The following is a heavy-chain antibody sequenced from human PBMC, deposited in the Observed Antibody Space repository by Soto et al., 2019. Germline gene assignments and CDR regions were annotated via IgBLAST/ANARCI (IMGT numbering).Heavy chain of an antibody. CDR3: ARLRNVKLDI. CDR2: IYPGDSDT. Sequence: PGESLKISCKGSGYSVSNQWIGWVRQMPGKGLEWMGIIYPGDSDTRYSPSFQGQVSISADKSITTAYLQWSSPKASDTAIYYCARLRNVKLDIWGQGTTVTVS. V-gene: IGHV5-51*01. CDR1: GYSVSNQW. J-gene: IGHJ6*02. D-gene: IGHD1-1*01.